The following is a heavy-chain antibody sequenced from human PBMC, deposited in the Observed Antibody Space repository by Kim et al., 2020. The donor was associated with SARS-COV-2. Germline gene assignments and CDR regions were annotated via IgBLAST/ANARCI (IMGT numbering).Heavy chain of an antibody. Sequence: LYYAAAVKGRFTVSRDNRMQSLYLQMNSLTEDDTAVYFCAREGFRGIAFDMWGQGTTVTVSS. V-gene: IGHV3-11*04. D-gene: IGHD2-21*01. CDR3: AREGFRGIAFDM. CDR2: L. J-gene: IGHJ3*02.